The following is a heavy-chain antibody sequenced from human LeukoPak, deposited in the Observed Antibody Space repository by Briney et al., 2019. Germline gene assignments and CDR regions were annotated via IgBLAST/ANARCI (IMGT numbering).Heavy chain of an antibody. V-gene: IGHV1-2*02. CDR1: GYTFTGYY. J-gene: IGHJ5*02. D-gene: IGHD2-2*01. CDR3: AIVRRYCSSTSCYNWFDP. Sequence: ASVKVSCKASGYTFTGYYMHWVRQAPGEGLVWMGWINPNSGGTNYAQKFQGRDTMTRDTSISTAYMELSRLRSDDTAVYYCAIVRRYCSSTSCYNWFDPWGQGTLVTVSS. CDR2: INPNSGGT.